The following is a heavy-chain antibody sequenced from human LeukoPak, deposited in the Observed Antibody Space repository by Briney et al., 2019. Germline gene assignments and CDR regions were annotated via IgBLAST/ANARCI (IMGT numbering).Heavy chain of an antibody. CDR1: GFTFSSYA. J-gene: IGHJ4*02. Sequence: GGSLRLSCAASGFTFSSYAMHLVRQVPGKGLESGAVISYDGSNKYYADSVKGRFTISRDNSTNTLYLQMNSLRAEDTAVYYCARVTRYYDSSALGYYFDYWGQGTLVTVSS. CDR3: ARVTRYYDSSALGYYFDY. V-gene: IGHV3-30-3*01. D-gene: IGHD3-22*01. CDR2: ISYDGSNK.